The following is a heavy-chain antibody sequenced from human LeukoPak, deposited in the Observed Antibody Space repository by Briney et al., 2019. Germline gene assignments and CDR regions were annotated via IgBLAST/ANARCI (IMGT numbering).Heavy chain of an antibody. CDR3: ARINYYDSSGYYYFDY. D-gene: IGHD3-22*01. J-gene: IGHJ4*02. CDR2: INSDGTST. Sequence: PGGSLRLSCAASGFTFSSYWMHWVRQAPGKGLVWVSRINSDGTSTSYADSVKGRFTISRDNAKNSLYLQMNSLRAEDTAVYYCARINYYDSSGYYYFDYWGQGNLVTVSS. CDR1: GFTFSSYW. V-gene: IGHV3-74*01.